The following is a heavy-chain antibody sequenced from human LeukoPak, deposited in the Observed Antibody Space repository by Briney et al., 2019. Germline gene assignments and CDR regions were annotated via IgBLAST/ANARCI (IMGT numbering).Heavy chain of an antibody. Sequence: ASVKVSCKASGYTFTSYGISWVRQAPGQGLEWMGWISAYNGNTNYAQKLQGRVTMTTDTSTSTAYMELRSLRSDDTAVYYCARDNATPYYYDSSGLDYWGQGTLVTVSS. J-gene: IGHJ4*02. CDR3: ARDNATPYYYDSSGLDY. V-gene: IGHV1-18*01. CDR2: ISAYNGNT. CDR1: GYTFTSYG. D-gene: IGHD3-22*01.